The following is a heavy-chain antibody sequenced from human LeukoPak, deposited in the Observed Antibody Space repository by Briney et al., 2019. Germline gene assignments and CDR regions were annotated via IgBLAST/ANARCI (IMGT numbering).Heavy chain of an antibody. CDR1: GASISSYY. CDR2: IYYSGST. D-gene: IGHD4-11*01. J-gene: IGHJ4*02. V-gene: IGHV4-59*01. CDR3: ARQDYSNWYHFDY. Sequence: PSETLSLTCTVSGASISSYYWSWIRQPPGKGLEWIGYIYYSGSTDCNPPLKSRVTISVDTSKNQFSLKVSSVTAADTAVYYCARQDYSNWYHFDYWGQGTLVTVSS.